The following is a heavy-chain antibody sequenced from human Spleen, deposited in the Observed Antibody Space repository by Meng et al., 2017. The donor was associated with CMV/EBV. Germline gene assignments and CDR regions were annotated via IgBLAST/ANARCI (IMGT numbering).Heavy chain of an antibody. CDR3: ARGFSRGGSYFFDY. CDR1: GVKFSDNC. V-gene: IGHV3-11*04. D-gene: IGHD2-15*01. Sequence: ASGVKFSDNCMNWSGRAAGKGLEWVSYISGSGSTICSADSVKGRFTISRENAKDSLFLQMDSLRAEDAAVYFCARGFSRGGSYFFDYWGQGILVTVSS. CDR2: ISGSGSTI. J-gene: IGHJ4*02.